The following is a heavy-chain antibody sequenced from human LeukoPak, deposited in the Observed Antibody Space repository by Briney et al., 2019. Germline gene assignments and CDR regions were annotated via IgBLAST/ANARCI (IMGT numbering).Heavy chain of an antibody. CDR2: ISRNSGSI. CDR1: GFTFDDYA. J-gene: IGHJ6*02. Sequence: PGGSLRLSCAASGFTFDDYAMHWVRHAPGKGLEWVSGISRNSGSIGYADSVKGRFTISRDNAKNSLYLQMNSLRAEDTALYYCAKDGDCSSTSCYSGYYYGMDVWGQGTTVTVSS. CDR3: AKDGDCSSTSCYSGYYYGMDV. D-gene: IGHD2-2*01. V-gene: IGHV3-9*01.